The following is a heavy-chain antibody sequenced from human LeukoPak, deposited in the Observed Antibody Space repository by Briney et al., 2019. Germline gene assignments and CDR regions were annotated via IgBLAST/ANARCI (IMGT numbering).Heavy chain of an antibody. CDR3: ANYYYDTSGYKN. Sequence: GGSLRLSCAASGFTFSSYSMNWVRQAPGKGLEWVASISSSSSYISYADSVKGRFTISRDNSKNTLYLQMNSLRAEDTAVYYCANYYYDTSGYKNWGQGTLVTVSS. D-gene: IGHD3-22*01. CDR1: GFTFSSYS. CDR2: ISSSSSYI. J-gene: IGHJ4*02. V-gene: IGHV3-21*04.